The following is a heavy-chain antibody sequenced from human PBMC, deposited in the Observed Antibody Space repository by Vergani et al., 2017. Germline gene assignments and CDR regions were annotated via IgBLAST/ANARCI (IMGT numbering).Heavy chain of an antibody. D-gene: IGHD3-10*01. CDR2: ISSSSSTK. CDR3: ARANYYGACDY. V-gene: IGHV3-48*02. J-gene: IGHJ4*02. Sequence: EVQLVESGGGLVQPGGSLRLSCAASGFTFSSYSMNWVRQAPGKGLEWVSYISSSSSTKYYADSVKGRFTISRDNAKNSLYLQMNSLRDGDTAVYYCARANYYGACDYWGQGTLVTVSS. CDR1: GFTFSSYS.